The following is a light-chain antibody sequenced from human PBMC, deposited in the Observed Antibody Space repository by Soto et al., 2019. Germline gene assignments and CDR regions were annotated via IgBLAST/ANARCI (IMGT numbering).Light chain of an antibody. V-gene: IGKV1-39*01. CDR2: AAS. Sequence: DIQMTQSPSSLSASLGDRNTITCRASQSISSYLNWYQQKPGKAPKLLIYAASSLQSGVPSRFSGSGSGTDFTLTISSLQPEDFATYYCQQSYSTPITFGQGTRLEI. CDR3: QQSYSTPIT. CDR1: QSISSY. J-gene: IGKJ5*01.